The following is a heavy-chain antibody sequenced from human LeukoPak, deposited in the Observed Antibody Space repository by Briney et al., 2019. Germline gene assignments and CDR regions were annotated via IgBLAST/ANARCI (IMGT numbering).Heavy chain of an antibody. CDR2: IYHSGST. J-gene: IGHJ4*02. CDR1: GGSISSSNW. Sequence: SETLSLTCAVSGGSISSSNWWSWVRQPPGKGLEWIWEIYHSGSTNYNPSLKSRVTVSVDKSKNQFSLKLSSVTAADTAVYYCAREGSYCGGDCPYYFDYWGQGTLVTVSS. V-gene: IGHV4-4*02. CDR3: AREGSYCGGDCPYYFDY. D-gene: IGHD2-21*02.